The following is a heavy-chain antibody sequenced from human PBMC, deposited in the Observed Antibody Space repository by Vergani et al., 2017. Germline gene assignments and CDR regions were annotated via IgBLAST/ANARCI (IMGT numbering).Heavy chain of an antibody. Sequence: EVQLVESGGGLVKPGGSLRLSCAASGFTFSSYSMNWVRQAPGKGPEWVSSISSSSSYIYYADSVKGRFTISRDNAKNSLYLQMNSLRAEDTAIYYCARSGRITMIAPGDYWGQGTLVTVSS. J-gene: IGHJ4*02. V-gene: IGHV3-21*01. CDR2: ISSSSSYI. CDR1: GFTFSSYS. D-gene: IGHD3-22*01. CDR3: ARSGRITMIAPGDY.